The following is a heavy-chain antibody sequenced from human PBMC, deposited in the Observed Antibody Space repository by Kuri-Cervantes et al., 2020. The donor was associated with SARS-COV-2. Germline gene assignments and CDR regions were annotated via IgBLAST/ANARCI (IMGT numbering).Heavy chain of an antibody. CDR1: GFTFSNYA. CDR2: IYSGGST. V-gene: IGHV3-23*03. J-gene: IGHJ4*02. Sequence: GESLKISCAASGFTFSNYAMTWVRQAPGKGLEWVSVIYSGGSTYYADSVKGRFTISRDNSKNTLYLQMNSLRAEDTAVYYCTTLIDYWGQGALVTVSS. CDR3: TTLIDY.